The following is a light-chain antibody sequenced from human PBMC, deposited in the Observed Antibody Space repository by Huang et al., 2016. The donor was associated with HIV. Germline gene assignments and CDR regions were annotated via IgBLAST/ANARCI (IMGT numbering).Light chain of an antibody. J-gene: IGKJ4*01. CDR2: GAS. CDR3: QQYNDWPLT. Sequence: EIVLMQSPATLSVSPGDSAPLSCRASQSLNSALAWYRQAPGQAPRLLIYGASTRATGIPARFSGSGFLTEFTLTISRLESEDFALYYCQQYNDWPLTFGGGTKVEI. CDR1: QSLNSA. V-gene: IGKV3-15*01.